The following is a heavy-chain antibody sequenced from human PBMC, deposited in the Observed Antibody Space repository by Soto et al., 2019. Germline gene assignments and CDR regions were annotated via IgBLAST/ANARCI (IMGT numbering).Heavy chain of an antibody. J-gene: IGHJ3*02. CDR2: ISWNSGSI. V-gene: IGHV3-9*01. CDR1: GFTFDDYA. CDR3: AKGGRYSPSHAFDI. D-gene: IGHD5-18*01. Sequence: EVQLVESGGGLVQPGRSLRLSCAASGFTFDDYAMHWVRQAPGKGLEWVSGISWNSGSIGYADSVKGRITISRDNAKNSLYVQMNSLRAEDTALYYCAKGGRYSPSHAFDIWGQGTMVTVSS.